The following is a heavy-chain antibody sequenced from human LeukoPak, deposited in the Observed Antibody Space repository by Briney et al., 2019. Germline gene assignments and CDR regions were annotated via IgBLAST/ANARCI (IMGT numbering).Heavy chain of an antibody. CDR1: GGSLNYYY. Sequence: PSETLSLTCSVSGGSLNYYYWSWIRQPAGRGLEWIGRVAGGGSTNYNPSLRSRATMSVDKTKNQFSLTLTAVTAADTAVYYCVREGRTGDYEGYWGPGTLVTVSS. CDR3: VREGRTGDYEGY. J-gene: IGHJ4*02. CDR2: VAGGGST. V-gene: IGHV4-4*07. D-gene: IGHD4-17*01.